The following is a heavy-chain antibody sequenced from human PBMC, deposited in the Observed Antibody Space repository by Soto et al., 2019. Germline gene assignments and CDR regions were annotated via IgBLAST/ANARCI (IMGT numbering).Heavy chain of an antibody. Sequence: QITLKESGATLVKPTQTLTLTCTFSGFSLSTSGVGVGWIRQPPGKALEWLALIYWDDDKRYSPSLKSRLTITKDTSKNQMVLTMTNMDPVDTATYYCAHRQWLRERYNWFDPWGQGTLVTVSS. V-gene: IGHV2-5*02. J-gene: IGHJ5*02. CDR1: GFSLSTSGVG. CDR3: AHRQWLRERYNWFDP. D-gene: IGHD5-12*01. CDR2: IYWDDDK.